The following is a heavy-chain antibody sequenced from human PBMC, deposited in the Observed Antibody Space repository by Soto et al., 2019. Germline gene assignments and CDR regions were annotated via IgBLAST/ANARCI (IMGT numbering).Heavy chain of an antibody. J-gene: IGHJ4*02. CDR1: GGSISSCY. D-gene: IGHD3-10*01. CDR2: IYYSGST. CDR3: GRRYGASFDY. Sequence: SETLSLTCTVSGGSISSCYWSWIRQPPGKGLEWIGYIYYSGSTNYNPSLKSRVTISVDTSKNQFSLKLSSWTAEDKSVECCGRRYGASFDYWGQGTLVAGSS. V-gene: IGHV4-59*01.